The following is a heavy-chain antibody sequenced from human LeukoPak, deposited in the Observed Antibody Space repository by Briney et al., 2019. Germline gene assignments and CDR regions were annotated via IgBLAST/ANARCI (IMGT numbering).Heavy chain of an antibody. Sequence: GGSLRLSCAGSGFTFSTYWMSWVRQAPGKGLEWVSAISGSGGSTYYADSVKGRFTISRDNSKNTLYLQVNSLRAEDTAVYYCAKGGKWDVTPFDYWGQGTLVTVSS. CDR3: AKGGKWDVTPFDY. D-gene: IGHD1-26*01. V-gene: IGHV3-23*01. J-gene: IGHJ4*02. CDR2: ISGSGGST. CDR1: GFTFSTYW.